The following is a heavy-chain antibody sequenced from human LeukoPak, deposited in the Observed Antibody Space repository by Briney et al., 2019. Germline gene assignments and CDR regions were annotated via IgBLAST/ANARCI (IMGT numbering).Heavy chain of an antibody. CDR3: ARETSQKGAHYMDV. CDR2: INHSGST. D-gene: IGHD3-16*01. J-gene: IGHJ6*03. Sequence: PSETLSLTCAVYGGSFSGYYWSWIRQPPGKGLEWIGEINHSGSTNYNPSLKSRVTISVDTSKNQFSLKLSSVTAADTAVYYCARETSQKGAHYMDVWGKGTTVTISS. V-gene: IGHV4-34*01. CDR1: GGSFSGYY.